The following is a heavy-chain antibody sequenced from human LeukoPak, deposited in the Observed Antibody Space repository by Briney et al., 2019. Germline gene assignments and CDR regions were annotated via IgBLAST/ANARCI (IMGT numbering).Heavy chain of an antibody. CDR1: GGSFSGYY. CDR3: ARPIVVVPAARGYYMDV. Sequence: SGTLSLTCAVYGGSFSGYYWSWIRQPPGKGLEWTGEINHSGSTNYNPSLKSRVTISVDTSKNQFSLKLSSVTAADTAVYYCARPIVVVPAARGYYMDVWGKGTTVTVSS. V-gene: IGHV4-34*01. D-gene: IGHD2-2*01. CDR2: INHSGST. J-gene: IGHJ6*03.